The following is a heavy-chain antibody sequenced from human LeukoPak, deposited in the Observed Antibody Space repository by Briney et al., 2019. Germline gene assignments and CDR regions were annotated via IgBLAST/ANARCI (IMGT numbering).Heavy chain of an antibody. V-gene: IGHV1-8*01. CDR3: ARVSRLRRHIVVVPAAMQDSDYDSSGQPLAY. J-gene: IGHJ4*02. CDR1: GSTFTSCD. D-gene: IGHD2-2*01. Sequence: ASVKVSCKASGSTFTSCDINWVRQATGQGLEWMGRMNPNSGNTGYAQRFQGRVTMTRNTSISTAYMELSSLRSEDTAVYYCARVSRLRRHIVVVPAAMQDSDYDSSGQPLAYWGQGTLVTVSS. CDR2: MNPNSGNT.